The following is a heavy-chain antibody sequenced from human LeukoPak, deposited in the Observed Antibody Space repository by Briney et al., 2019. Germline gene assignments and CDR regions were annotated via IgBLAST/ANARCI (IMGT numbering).Heavy chain of an antibody. D-gene: IGHD3-10*01. CDR2: IYYSGST. CDR1: GGSISSSSYY. Sequence: PSETLSLTCTVSGGSISSSSYYWGWIRQPPGKGLEWIGSIYYSGSTYYNPSLKSRVTVSVDTSKNQFSLKLSSVTAADTAVYYCARQLGLGSYYKDYWGQGTLVTVSS. J-gene: IGHJ4*02. V-gene: IGHV4-39*01. CDR3: ARQLGLGSYYKDY.